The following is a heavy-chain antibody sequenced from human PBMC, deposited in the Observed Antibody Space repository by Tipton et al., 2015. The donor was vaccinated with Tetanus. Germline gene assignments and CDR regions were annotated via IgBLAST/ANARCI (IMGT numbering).Heavy chain of an antibody. Sequence: GSLRLSCAASGLTFSGHWMNWVRQAPGKELEWVGNISPNGGAQNYVDSVKGRFTITRDNAENSVFLQMNSLRDEDTAIYYCARGGDTVVVDAGRTSYYYSLDVWGQGTTVTVS. CDR2: ISPNGGAQ. D-gene: IGHD2-15*01. CDR3: ARGGDTVVVDAGRTSYYYSLDV. J-gene: IGHJ6*02. V-gene: IGHV3-7*01. CDR1: GLTFSGHW.